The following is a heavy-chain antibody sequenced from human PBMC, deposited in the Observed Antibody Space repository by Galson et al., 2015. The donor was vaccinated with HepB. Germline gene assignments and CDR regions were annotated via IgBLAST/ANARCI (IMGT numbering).Heavy chain of an antibody. CDR3: ARYSSSLYSYAMDV. D-gene: IGHD6-6*01. Sequence: SVKVSCKASGYTFTSYGISWVRQAPGQGLEWMGWISVYNGNTDYAEKVQDRVTMTTDRSTRSAYMELRSLRSDDTAVYYCARYSSSLYSYAMDVWGQGTTVTVSS. CDR2: ISVYNGNT. V-gene: IGHV1-18*01. CDR1: GYTFTSYG. J-gene: IGHJ6*02.